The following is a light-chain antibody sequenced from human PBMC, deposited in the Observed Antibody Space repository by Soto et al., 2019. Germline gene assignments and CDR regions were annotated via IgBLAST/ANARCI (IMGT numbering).Light chain of an antibody. V-gene: IGLV1-47*01. CDR1: SSNIGSNY. CDR3: AAWADSLSGQV. Sequence: QSVLTQPPSASGTPGQRVTISCSGSSSNIGSNYVYWYQQLPGTAPKLLIYRNNQRPSGVPDRFSGSKSGTSASLAISGLRSEDEADYYCAAWADSLSGQVFGGGTQLTVL. J-gene: IGLJ2*01. CDR2: RNN.